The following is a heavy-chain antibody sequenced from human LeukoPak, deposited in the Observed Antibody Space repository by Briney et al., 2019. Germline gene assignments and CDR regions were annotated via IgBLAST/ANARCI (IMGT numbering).Heavy chain of an antibody. CDR1: GYSISSGYY. D-gene: IGHD2-15*01. CDR2: IYHSGST. V-gene: IGHV4-38-2*02. Sequence: SETLSLTCTVSGYSISSGYYWGWIRQPPGKGLEWIGCIYHSGSTYYNPSLKSRVTISVDTSKNQFSLKLSSVTAADTAVYYCARAHEYCSGGSCYWGANDYWGQGTLVTVSS. J-gene: IGHJ4*02. CDR3: ARAHEYCSGGSCYWGANDY.